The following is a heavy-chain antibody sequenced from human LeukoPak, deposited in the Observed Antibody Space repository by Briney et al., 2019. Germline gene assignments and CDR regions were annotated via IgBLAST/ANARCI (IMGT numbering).Heavy chain of an antibody. CDR2: INYSGST. J-gene: IGHJ6*03. Sequence: SETLSLTCTVSTGSISPYYWTWIRQPPGKGLEYIGYINYSGSTKYNPSFKSRLTISVGTSKNQFFLKLSSVTAADTAVYYCARARVSDTSGPYFGYFYDMDVWGKGTTGIVSS. CDR3: ARARVSDTSGPYFGYFYDMDV. V-gene: IGHV4-59*01. CDR1: TGSISPYY. D-gene: IGHD3-22*01.